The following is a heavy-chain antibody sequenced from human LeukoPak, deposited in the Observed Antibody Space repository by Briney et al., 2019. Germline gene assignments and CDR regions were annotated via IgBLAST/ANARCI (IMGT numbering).Heavy chain of an antibody. J-gene: IGHJ5*02. CDR1: GVAISSSDYY. CDR3: VRLGVVGIDQNWFDP. V-gene: IGHV4-39*07. D-gene: IGHD2-2*01. CDR2: VYHSGST. Sequence: SETLSLTCTVSGVAISSSDYYWGWVRQPPGKGLEWIGSVYHSGSTYYNPSLKSRVTISVDTSKNQFSLKLSSVTAADTAAYYCVRLGVVGIDQNWFDPWGRGTLVTGSS.